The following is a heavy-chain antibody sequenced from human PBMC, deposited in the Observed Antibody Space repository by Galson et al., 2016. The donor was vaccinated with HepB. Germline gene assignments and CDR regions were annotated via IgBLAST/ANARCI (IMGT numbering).Heavy chain of an antibody. CDR1: GLSFSDYY. J-gene: IGHJ4*02. V-gene: IGHV3-11*03. CDR3: ACPTGGNWTDY. D-gene: IGHD1-1*01. CDR2: ISGSSTYT. Sequence: SLRLSCAVSGLSFSDYYMGWIRQAPGKGLEWVSYISGSSTYTNHGDSMKGRFTISRDNAKNSLYLQMNSLRVEDTAVYYCACPTGGNWTDYWGQGTLVTVSS.